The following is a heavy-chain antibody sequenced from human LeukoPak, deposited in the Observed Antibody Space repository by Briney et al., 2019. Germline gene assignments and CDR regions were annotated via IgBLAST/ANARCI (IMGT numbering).Heavy chain of an antibody. V-gene: IGHV3-23*01. CDR1: GFTFSIYA. J-gene: IGHJ4*02. CDR2: ISGSGGST. Sequence: GGSLRLSCAASGFTFSIYAMSWVRQALGKGLEWVSVISGSGGSTYYADSVKGRFTISRDNSKNTLSLQMNSLRPDDTAVYYCAKDSSSSGLYFDYWGQGTLVTVSS. D-gene: IGHD3-22*01. CDR3: AKDSSSSGLYFDY.